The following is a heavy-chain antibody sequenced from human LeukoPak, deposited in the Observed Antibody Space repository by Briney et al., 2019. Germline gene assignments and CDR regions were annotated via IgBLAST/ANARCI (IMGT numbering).Heavy chain of an antibody. J-gene: IGHJ4*02. V-gene: IGHV4-39*02. Sequence: SETLSLTCTVSGGSISTTGDYWGWIRQTPGKGLEWIGSLYYRGTTYYNPSLKSRVTISVDTSKKNLSLSLASVTAADTAVYFCARSRAYYDPFDLWGQGTLVAVSS. CDR1: GGSISTTGDY. CDR2: LYYRGTT. CDR3: ARSRAYYDPFDL. D-gene: IGHD4/OR15-4a*01.